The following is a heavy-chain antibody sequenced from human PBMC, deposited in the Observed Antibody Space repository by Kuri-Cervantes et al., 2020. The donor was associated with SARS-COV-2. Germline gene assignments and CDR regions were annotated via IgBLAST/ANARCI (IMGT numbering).Heavy chain of an antibody. CDR3: ARTGLSYYYYGMDV. V-gene: IGHV1-69*13. J-gene: IGHJ6*02. CDR2: IIPNFGTA. D-gene: IGHD3-9*01. Sequence: SVKVSCKASGGTFSSYAIRWVRQAPGQGLEWMGGIIPNFGTANYAQKFQGRVTITADESTSTAYMELSSLRSEDTAVYYCARTGLSYYYYGMDVWGQGTTVTVSS. CDR1: GGTFSSYA.